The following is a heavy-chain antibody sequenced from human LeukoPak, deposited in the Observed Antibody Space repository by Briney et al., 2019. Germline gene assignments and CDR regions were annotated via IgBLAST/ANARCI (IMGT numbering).Heavy chain of an antibody. D-gene: IGHD3-22*01. V-gene: IGHV3-7*04. CDR2: IKQDGREK. CDR3: AGGGYDSSGYRDY. CDR1: GFTFSSYW. Sequence: GGSLRLSCAASGFTFSSYWMSWVRQAPGKGLEWVANIKQDGREKYYVDSVKGRFTISRDNAKNSLYLQMNSLRAEDTAVYYCAGGGYDSSGYRDYWGQGTLVTVSS. J-gene: IGHJ4*02.